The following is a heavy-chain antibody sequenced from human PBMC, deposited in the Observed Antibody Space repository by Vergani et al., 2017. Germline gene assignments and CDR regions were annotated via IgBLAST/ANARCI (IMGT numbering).Heavy chain of an antibody. V-gene: IGHV4-39*07. D-gene: IGHD1-1*01. CDR1: GGSISSSSYY. CDR3: ARAGTGTTHDAFDI. J-gene: IGHJ3*02. Sequence: QLQLQESGPGLVKPSETLSLTCTVSGGSISSSSYYWGWIRQPPGKGLEWIGSIYYSGSTYYNPSLKSRVTISVDTSKNQFSLKLSSVTAADTAVYYCARAGTGTTHDAFDIWGQGTMVTVSS. CDR2: IYYSGST.